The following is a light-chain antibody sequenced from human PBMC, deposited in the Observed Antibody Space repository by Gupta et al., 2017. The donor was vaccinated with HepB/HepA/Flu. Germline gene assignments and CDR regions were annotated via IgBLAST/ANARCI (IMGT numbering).Light chain of an antibody. J-gene: IGLJ1*01. CDR3: SSYTSSNTYV. CDR1: SSDIGSYTR. CDR2: EVD. V-gene: IGLV2-18*02. Sequence: QSALNQPPSVSGSPGQSVTISCTGTSSDIGSYTRVSWYQQSPGTAPKLILYEVDNRPSGVPYRFSGSKSGNTASLTISGLQTEDEADYYCSSYTSSNTYVFGIGTKVTVL.